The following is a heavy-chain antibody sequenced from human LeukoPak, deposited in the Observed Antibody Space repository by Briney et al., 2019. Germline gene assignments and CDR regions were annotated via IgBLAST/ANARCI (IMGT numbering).Heavy chain of an antibody. D-gene: IGHD3-22*01. CDR2: IYSAKPT. J-gene: IGHJ1*01. V-gene: IGHV4-4*08. Sequence: SETLSLTCIVSGASTCRSYWSCIPDIPQEEVQSGGNIYSAKPTIYKPSLSSRATISADTSNQRVSLPPTSVTAADTAVYLCARGVFKSSPKYDSQGGQGTLLT. CDR3: ARGVFKSSPKYDSQ. CDR1: GASTCRSY.